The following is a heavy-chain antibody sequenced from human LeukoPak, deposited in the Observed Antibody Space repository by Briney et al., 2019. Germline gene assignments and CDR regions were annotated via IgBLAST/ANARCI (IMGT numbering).Heavy chain of an antibody. J-gene: IGHJ6*02. Sequence: PSETLSLTCTASGGSISSYYWSWIRQPPGKGLEWIGYIYYSGSTNYNPSLKSRVTISVDTSKNQFSLKLSSVTAADTAVYYCARGNYYGMDVWGQGTTVTVSS. CDR1: GGSISSYY. V-gene: IGHV4-59*01. CDR2: IYYSGST. CDR3: ARGNYYGMDV.